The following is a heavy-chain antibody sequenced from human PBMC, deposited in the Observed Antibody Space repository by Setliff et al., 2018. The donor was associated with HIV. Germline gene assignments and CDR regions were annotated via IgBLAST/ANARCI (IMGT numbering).Heavy chain of an antibody. Sequence: PGGSLRLSCAAAGFDFSNYWIHWVRQVAGKGLVWVSRIDAAGSTTAFADSVRGRFTISRDNTKSTVYLQMDSLRAEDTAVYYCARAAYYNGLDVWGQGTTVTVSS. CDR3: ARAAYYNGLDV. D-gene: IGHD3-10*01. CDR2: IDAAGSTT. J-gene: IGHJ6*02. CDR1: GFDFSNYW. V-gene: IGHV3-74*01.